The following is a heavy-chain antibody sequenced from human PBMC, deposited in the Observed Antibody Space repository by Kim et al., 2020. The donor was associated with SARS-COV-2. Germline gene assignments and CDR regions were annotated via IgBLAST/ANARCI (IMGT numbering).Heavy chain of an antibody. Sequence: GGSLRLSCAASGFTFSSYGMHWVRQAPGKGLEWVAVISYDGSNKYYADSVKGRFTISRDNSKNTLYLQMNSLRAEDTAVYYCAKDVTIVVVPAATIDYWG. V-gene: IGHV3-30*18. D-gene: IGHD2-2*01. CDR2: ISYDGSNK. CDR1: GFTFSSYG. CDR3: AKDVTIVVVPAATIDY. J-gene: IGHJ4*01.